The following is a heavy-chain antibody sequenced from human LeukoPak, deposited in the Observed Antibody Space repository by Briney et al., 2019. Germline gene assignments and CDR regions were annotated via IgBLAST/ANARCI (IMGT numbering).Heavy chain of an antibody. V-gene: IGHV4-59*08. Sequence: PSETLSLTCTVSGGSISSYYWSWIRQPPGKGLEWIGYIYYSGSTNYNPSLKSRVTISVDTSKNQFSLKLSSVTAADTAVYYCAIRGYDADAFDIWGQGTMVTVSS. D-gene: IGHD5-12*01. J-gene: IGHJ3*02. CDR2: IYYSGST. CDR3: AIRGYDADAFDI. CDR1: GGSISSYY.